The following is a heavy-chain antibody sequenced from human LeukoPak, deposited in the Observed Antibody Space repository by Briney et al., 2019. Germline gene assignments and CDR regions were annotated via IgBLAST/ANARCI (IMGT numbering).Heavy chain of an antibody. J-gene: IGHJ4*02. CDR1: GFKFNSYG. CDR3: AKHSTSGYCSSTSCYGFDC. Sequence: PGGSLRLSCAASGFKFNSYGVHWVRQAPGKGLEWVAFIRYDGSNKYYADSVKGRFTISRDNSKNTLYLQMNSLRAEDTALYYCAKHSTSGYCSSTSCYGFDCWGQGTLVTVSS. CDR2: IRYDGSNK. D-gene: IGHD2-2*01. V-gene: IGHV3-30*02.